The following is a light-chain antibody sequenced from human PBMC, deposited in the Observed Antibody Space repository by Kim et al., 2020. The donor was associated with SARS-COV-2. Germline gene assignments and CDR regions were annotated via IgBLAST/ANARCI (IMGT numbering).Light chain of an antibody. CDR2: QAS. Sequence: ASVGDRVSISCRASQDIRNLLALFQQEPGKAPKLLIYQASTLESGVPLRFSGSGSGTEFTLPISSLQTDDFATYYCQQYYDYSPYTFCQGTKLEI. CDR3: QQYYDYSPYT. CDR1: QDIRNL. V-gene: IGKV1-5*03. J-gene: IGKJ2*01.